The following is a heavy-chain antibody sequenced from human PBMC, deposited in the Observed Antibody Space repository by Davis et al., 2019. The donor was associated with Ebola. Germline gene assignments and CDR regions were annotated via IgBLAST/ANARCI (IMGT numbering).Heavy chain of an antibody. CDR1: GASFSGYY. CDR3: ARIPRGYRYYYYYGMDV. D-gene: IGHD5-12*01. CDR2: INHSGST. Sequence: SETLSLTCPLHGASFSGYYWSWIRQPPGKGLEWIGEINHSGSTNYNPSLKSRVTISVDTSKNQFSLKLSSVTAADTAVYYCARIPRGYRYYYYYGMDVWGQGTTVTVSS. V-gene: IGHV4-34*01. J-gene: IGHJ6*02.